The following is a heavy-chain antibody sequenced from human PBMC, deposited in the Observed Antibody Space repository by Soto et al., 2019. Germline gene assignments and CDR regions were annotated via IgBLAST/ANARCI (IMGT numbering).Heavy chain of an antibody. D-gene: IGHD5-12*01. CDR2: IVVGNGNT. J-gene: IGHJ4*02. Sequence: ASVKVSCKASGFTFTASAVQWVRQARGQGFEWIGWIVVGNGNTNYAQKFQERVTITRDMSTSTAYMELSSLRSEDTAVYYCAAVEMATITDFDYWGQGTLVTVS. CDR3: AAVEMATITDFDY. CDR1: GFTFTASA. V-gene: IGHV1-58*01.